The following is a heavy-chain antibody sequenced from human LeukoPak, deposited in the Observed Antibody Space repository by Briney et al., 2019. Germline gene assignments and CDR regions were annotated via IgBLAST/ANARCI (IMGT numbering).Heavy chain of an antibody. D-gene: IGHD5-18*01. Sequence: GGSLRLSCAASGFTFSSYAMHWVRQAPGKGLEWVAVISYDGSNKYYADSVKGRFTISRDNAKNTLYLQMNSLRAEDTAVYYCARVGYSYYWGQGTLVTVSS. CDR3: ARVGYSYY. J-gene: IGHJ4*02. CDR2: ISYDGSNK. V-gene: IGHV3-30-3*01. CDR1: GFTFSSYA.